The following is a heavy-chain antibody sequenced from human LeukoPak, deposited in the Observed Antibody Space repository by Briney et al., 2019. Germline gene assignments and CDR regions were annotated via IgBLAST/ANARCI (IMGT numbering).Heavy chain of an antibody. CDR2: IYSGGST. CDR1: GFTFSSYS. V-gene: IGHV3-53*01. J-gene: IGHJ5*02. Sequence: GGSLRLSCAASGFTFSSYSMNWVRQAPGKGLQWVSVIYSGGSTYYADSVTGRFTISRDNSKNTLYLQMNSLRAEDTAVYYCARDYGPNWFDPWGQGTLVTVSS. CDR3: ARDYGPNWFDP. D-gene: IGHD3-16*01.